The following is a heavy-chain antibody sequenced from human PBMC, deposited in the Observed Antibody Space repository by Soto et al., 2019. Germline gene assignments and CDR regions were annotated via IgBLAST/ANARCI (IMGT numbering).Heavy chain of an antibody. CDR2: IDPSDSYT. J-gene: IGHJ4*02. V-gene: IGHV5-10-1*01. CDR1: GYSFTSYW. Sequence: PGESLKISCKCSGYSFTSYWISWVRQMPGKGLEWMGRIDPSDSYTNYSPSFQGHVTISADKSISTAYLQWGSLKASDTAMYYCARDPYMTTVTTGDYWGQGTLVTVSS. CDR3: ARDPYMTTVTTGDY. D-gene: IGHD4-17*01.